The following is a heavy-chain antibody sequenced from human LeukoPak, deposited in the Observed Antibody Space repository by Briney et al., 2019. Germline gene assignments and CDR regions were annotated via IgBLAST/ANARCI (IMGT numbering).Heavy chain of an antibody. CDR3: ALLIVVVPSNWFDP. V-gene: IGHV4-30-4*08. Sequence: SETLSLTCTVSGGSISSGDYYWSWIRQPPGKGLEWIGYIYNSGSSYYNPSLKSRVTISVDTSKNQFSLKLSSVTAADTAVYYCALLIVVVPSNWFDPWGQGTLVTVSS. J-gene: IGHJ5*02. CDR1: GGSISSGDYY. CDR2: IYNSGSS. D-gene: IGHD2-2*01.